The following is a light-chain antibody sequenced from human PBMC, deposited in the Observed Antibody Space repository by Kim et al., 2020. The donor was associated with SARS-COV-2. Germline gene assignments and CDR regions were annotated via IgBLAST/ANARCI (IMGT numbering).Light chain of an antibody. CDR2: EVR. CDR3: SSYTTSKTWV. CDR1: SRDVGYYDR. J-gene: IGLJ3*02. V-gene: IGLV2-18*02. Sequence: GQSVTISCTGTSRDVGYYDRVSWYQQPPGTVPKRMIYEVRNRPSGVPDRFSGFKSGNTASLTIFGLQAEDEADYYCSSYTTSKTWVFGGGTQLTVL.